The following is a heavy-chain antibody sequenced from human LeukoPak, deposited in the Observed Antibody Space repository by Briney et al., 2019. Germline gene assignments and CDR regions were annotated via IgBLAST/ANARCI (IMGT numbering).Heavy chain of an antibody. CDR3: ARAMWVGGATRGPTRY. Sequence: SETLSLTCTVSGGSISSSSYYWGWIRQPPGKGLEWIGSIYYSGSTYYNPSLKSRVTISVDTSKNQFSLKLSSVTAADTAVYYCARAMWVGGATRGPTRYWGQGTLVTVSS. D-gene: IGHD1-26*01. CDR1: GGSISSSSYY. CDR2: IYYSGST. J-gene: IGHJ4*02. V-gene: IGHV4-39*07.